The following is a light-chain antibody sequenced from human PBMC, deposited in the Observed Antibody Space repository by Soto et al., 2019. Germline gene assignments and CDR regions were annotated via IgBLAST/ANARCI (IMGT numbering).Light chain of an antibody. CDR3: GSYASATQI. V-gene: IGLV2-14*01. Sequence: QSALTQPASVSGSPGQSITISCTGTRNDIGAYNYVSWYQQYPGKVPTLLIYEVTFRPSGVSNRFSGSKSGNTASLTISGRQTEDESDYYCGSYASATQIFGGGTKVTVL. J-gene: IGLJ2*01. CDR1: RNDIGAYNY. CDR2: EVT.